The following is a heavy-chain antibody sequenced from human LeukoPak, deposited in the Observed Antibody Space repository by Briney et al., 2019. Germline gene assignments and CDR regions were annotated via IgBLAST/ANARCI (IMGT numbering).Heavy chain of an antibody. CDR3: ARITPAAGACDI. D-gene: IGHD6-13*01. Sequence: SETLSLTCTVSGGSISSYYWSWIRQPPGKGLEWIGYIYYSGSTNYNPSLKSRVTISVDTSKNQFSLKLSSVTAADTAVYYCARITPAAGACDIWGQGTMVTVSS. CDR2: IYYSGST. J-gene: IGHJ3*02. V-gene: IGHV4-59*01. CDR1: GGSISSYY.